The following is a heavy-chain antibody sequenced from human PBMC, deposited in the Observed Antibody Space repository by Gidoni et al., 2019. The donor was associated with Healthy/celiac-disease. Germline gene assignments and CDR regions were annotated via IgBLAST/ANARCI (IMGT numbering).Heavy chain of an antibody. CDR2: ISWNSGSI. D-gene: IGHD3-22*01. V-gene: IGHV3-9*01. J-gene: IGHJ1*01. Sequence: EVQLVESGGGLVQPGRSLRLSCAASGFPFDDYAMRWVRQAPGKGLEWVSGISWNSGSIGYADSVKGRFTISRDNAKNSLYLQMNSLRAEDTALYYCVRPLGYYDSSGYYYVDFQHWGQGTLVTVSS. CDR3: VRPLGYYDSSGYYYVDFQH. CDR1: GFPFDDYA.